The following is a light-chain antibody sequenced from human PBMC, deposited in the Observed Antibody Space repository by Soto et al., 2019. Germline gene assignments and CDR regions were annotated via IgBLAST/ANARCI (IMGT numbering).Light chain of an antibody. CDR3: SSYAGDNIVV. CDR1: SSDVGHYNY. V-gene: IGLV2-8*01. J-gene: IGLJ1*01. CDR2: EVN. Sequence: QSALTQPPSASGSPGQTVTISCTGTSSDVGHYNYVSWYQQSPGKAPQLTIYEVNRRPSGVPDRFSGSKSGDTASLTVSGLQAEDEADYYCSSYAGDNIVVFGTGTKLTVL.